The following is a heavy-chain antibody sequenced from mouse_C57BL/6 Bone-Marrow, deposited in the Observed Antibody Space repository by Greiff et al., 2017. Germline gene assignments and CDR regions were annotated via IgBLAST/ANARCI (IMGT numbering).Heavy chain of an antibody. CDR2: IWTGGGT. V-gene: IGHV2-9-1*01. CDR3: ARNFGNYERYYAMDY. CDR1: GFSLTSYA. J-gene: IGHJ4*01. D-gene: IGHD2-1*01. Sequence: VQLQESGPGLVAPSQSLSITCTVSGFSLTSYAISWVRQPPGQGLEWLGVIWTGGGTNYSSALKSRLSISKDNSKSQVFLKMNSLQTDDTARYYCARNFGNYERYYAMDYWGQGTSVTVSS.